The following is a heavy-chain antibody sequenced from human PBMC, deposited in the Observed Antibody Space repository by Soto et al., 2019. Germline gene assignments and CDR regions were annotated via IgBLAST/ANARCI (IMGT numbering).Heavy chain of an antibody. CDR1: GGSISSGGYS. CDR3: ARALHDYGGNSQGYYFDY. J-gene: IGHJ4*02. Sequence: PSETLSHPCAVSGGSISSGGYSWSWIRQPPGKGLEWIGDIYHSGSTYYNPSLKSRVTISVDRSKNQLSLKLSSVTAADTAVYYCARALHDYGGNSQGYYFDYWGQGTLGTFSS. CDR2: IYHSGST. D-gene: IGHD4-17*01. V-gene: IGHV4-30-2*01.